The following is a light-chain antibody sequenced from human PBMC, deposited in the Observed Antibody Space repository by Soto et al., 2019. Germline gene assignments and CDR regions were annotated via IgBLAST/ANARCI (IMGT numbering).Light chain of an antibody. CDR3: LQDINYPWT. J-gene: IGKJ1*01. CDR2: GAS. V-gene: IGKV1-6*01. CDR1: QGIGNA. Sequence: AIQMTQSPSSLSASVGDRVTISCRASQGIGNALGWYQQKTGKPPKVLIYGASNLQSGVRPRFSGSGSGTDFTLAISSLQPEDSATYYCLQDINYPWTFGQGNKVEIK.